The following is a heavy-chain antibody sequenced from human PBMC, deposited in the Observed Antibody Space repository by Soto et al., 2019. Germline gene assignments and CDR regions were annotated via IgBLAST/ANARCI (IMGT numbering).Heavy chain of an antibody. CDR1: GVDFRGYT. V-gene: IGHV3-23*01. D-gene: IGHD1-26*01. CDR2: IFGGGGRST. Sequence: EVQLLESGGDLVHPGWSLRLSCSASGVDFRGYTMSWVRQAPGKGLEWVSSIFGGGGRSTFYSASVKGRFTISRDDSQNTLFLQMNSLRGEYTAVYYCAKDFTPDSRWDIDYWGQGTLVTVSS. J-gene: IGHJ4*02. CDR3: AKDFTPDSRWDIDY.